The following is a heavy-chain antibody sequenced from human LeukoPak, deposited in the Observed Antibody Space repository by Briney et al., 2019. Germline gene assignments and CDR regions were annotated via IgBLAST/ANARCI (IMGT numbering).Heavy chain of an antibody. V-gene: IGHV3-20*04. CDR1: GFTFDDYG. CDR3: AELGITMIGGV. D-gene: IGHD3-10*02. J-gene: IGHJ6*04. CDR2: INWNGGST. Sequence: AGGSLRLSCAASGFTFDDYGMSWVRQAPGKGLEWVSGINWNGGSTVYADSVKGRFTISRDNAKNSLYLQMNSLRAEDTAVYYCAELGITMIGGVWGKGTTVTISS.